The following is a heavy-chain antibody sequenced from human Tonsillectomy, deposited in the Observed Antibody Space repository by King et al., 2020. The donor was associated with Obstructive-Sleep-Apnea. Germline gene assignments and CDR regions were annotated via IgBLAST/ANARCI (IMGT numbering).Heavy chain of an antibody. CDR3: AKGETIFGVVIMG. Sequence: ELQLVQSGGGLVQPGGSLRLSCAASGFTFSSYAMSWVRQAPGKGLEWVSAISGSGGSTYYADSVKGRLTISRDNSKNPLYLQMNSLRAEDTAVYYCAKGETIFGVVIMGWGQGTLVTVSS. CDR1: GFTFSSYA. J-gene: IGHJ4*02. D-gene: IGHD3-3*01. CDR2: ISGSGGST. V-gene: IGHV3-23*04.